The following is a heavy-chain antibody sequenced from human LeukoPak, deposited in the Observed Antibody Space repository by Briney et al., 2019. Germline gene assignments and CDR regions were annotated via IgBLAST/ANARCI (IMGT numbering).Heavy chain of an antibody. J-gene: IGHJ4*02. Sequence: PSETLSLTCTVSGGSISSSSYYWGWIRQPPGKGLEWIGCIYYSGSTYYNPSLKSRVTISVDTSKNQFSLKLSSVTAADTAVYYCAIQTYYYDSSGYYRQDYWGQGTLVTVSS. CDR2: IYYSGST. D-gene: IGHD3-22*01. V-gene: IGHV4-39*01. CDR3: AIQTYYYDSSGYYRQDY. CDR1: GGSISSSSYY.